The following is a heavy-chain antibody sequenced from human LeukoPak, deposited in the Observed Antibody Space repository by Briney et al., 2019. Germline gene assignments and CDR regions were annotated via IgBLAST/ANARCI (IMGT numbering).Heavy chain of an antibody. CDR2: VFDSGGT. Sequence: SETLSLTCTVSGGSISNYWWSWIRQPPGKGLEWIGYVFDSGGTNYNSSLKSRVTISVDTSKKQFSLKLSSVTAADTAVYYCARGYSSSWNYFDYWGQGTLVTVSS. J-gene: IGHJ4*02. CDR1: GGSISNYW. CDR3: ARGYSSSWNYFDY. V-gene: IGHV4-59*01. D-gene: IGHD6-13*01.